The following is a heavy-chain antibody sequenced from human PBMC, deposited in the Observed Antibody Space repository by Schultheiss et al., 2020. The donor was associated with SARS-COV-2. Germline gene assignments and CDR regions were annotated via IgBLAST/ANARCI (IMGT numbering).Heavy chain of an antibody. CDR2: IYYSGST. CDR3: ASTGFYSSSSGWFDP. J-gene: IGHJ5*02. V-gene: IGHV4-61*08. Sequence: SETLSLTCAVSGGSISSGGYSWSWIRQPPGKGLEWIGYIYYSGSTNYNPSLKSRVNISVDTSKNQFSLKLSSVTAADTAVYYCASTGFYSSSSGWFDPWGQGTLVTVSS. CDR1: GGSISSGGYS. D-gene: IGHD6-6*01.